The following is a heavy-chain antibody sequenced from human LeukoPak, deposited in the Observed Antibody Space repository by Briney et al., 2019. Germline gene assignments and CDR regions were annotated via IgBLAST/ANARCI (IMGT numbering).Heavy chain of an antibody. CDR1: GGTFSSYA. CDR3: ASRGFDYYYGMDV. Sequence: SVKVSCKASGGTFSSYAISWVRQAPGQGLEWMGRIIPILGIANYAQKFQGRVTITADKSTSTAYMELSSLRSEDTAMYYCASRGFDYYYGMDVWGQGTTVTVSS. CDR2: IIPILGIA. D-gene: IGHD3-10*01. J-gene: IGHJ6*02. V-gene: IGHV1-69*04.